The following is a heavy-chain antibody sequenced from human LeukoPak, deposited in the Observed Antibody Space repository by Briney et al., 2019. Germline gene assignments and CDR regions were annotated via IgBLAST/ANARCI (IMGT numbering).Heavy chain of an antibody. V-gene: IGHV3-23*01. CDR2: LSGSGGST. J-gene: IGHJ2*01. D-gene: IGHD3-10*01. CDR3: AKDTSMLVWFGELLSYLDV. CDR1: GFTFSSYA. Sequence: GGSLRLSCAASGFTFSSYAMSWVRQAPGKGLEWVSSLSGSGGSTYYADSVKGRFTISRDNSKNTLFLQMNSLRAEDTAVYYCAKDTSMLVWFGELLSYLDVWGRGTLVTVSS.